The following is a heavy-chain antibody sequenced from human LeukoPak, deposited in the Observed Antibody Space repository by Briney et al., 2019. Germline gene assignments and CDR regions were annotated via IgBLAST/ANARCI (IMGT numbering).Heavy chain of an antibody. CDR1: GFTLSSDA. D-gene: IGHD6-19*01. V-gene: IGHV3-23*01. CDR2: ISGDGRNI. J-gene: IGHJ4*02. Sequence: GGSLRLSCAASGFTLSSDAMNWVRRAPGKGLEWVSSISGDGRNIQYADSVKGRFTISRDNSKNTLYLQMNSLRAEDTAVYYCSKAFLAGTPGYFDYWGQGTLVTVSS. CDR3: SKAFLAGTPGYFDY.